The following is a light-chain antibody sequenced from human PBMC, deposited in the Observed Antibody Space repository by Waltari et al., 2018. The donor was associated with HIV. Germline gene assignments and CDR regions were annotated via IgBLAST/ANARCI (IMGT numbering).Light chain of an antibody. V-gene: IGLV4-69*02. CDR3: QTWGNGFVI. J-gene: IGLJ2*01. Sequence: QLVLTQSPSASASTGASLKLTRTLSSGHRAYATACQQQQPGKGPRYLMKLNSDGSHSKGDGIPDRFSGSSSGTERYLTISSLQSEDGADYYCQTWGNGFVIFGGGTKLSVL. CDR1: SGHRAYA. CDR2: LNSDGSH.